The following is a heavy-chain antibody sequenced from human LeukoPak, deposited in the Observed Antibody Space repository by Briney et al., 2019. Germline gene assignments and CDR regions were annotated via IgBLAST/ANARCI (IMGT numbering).Heavy chain of an antibody. V-gene: IGHV1-2*02. CDR3: ARLSEK. J-gene: IGHJ4*02. Sequence: ASVKVSCKASGYIFIDYYIHWVRQAPGQGLEWMGWTNPKTGDTYYAQKYQDRLTVTSDTSISTAYMELRGLTSDDTAVYFCARLSEKWGRGTMLIVSS. CDR1: GYIFIDYY. CDR2: TNPKTGDT.